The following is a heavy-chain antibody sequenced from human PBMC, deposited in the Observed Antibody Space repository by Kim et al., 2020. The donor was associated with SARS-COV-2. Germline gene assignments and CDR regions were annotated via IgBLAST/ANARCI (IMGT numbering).Heavy chain of an antibody. V-gene: IGHV4-59*01. Sequence: SETLSLTCTVSGGSISSYYWSWIRQPPGKGLEWIGYIYYSGSTNYNPSLKSRVTISVDTSKNQFSLKLSSVTAADTAVYYCARVIVGATIGAFDIWGQGTMVTVSS. CDR3: ARVIVGATIGAFDI. D-gene: IGHD1-26*01. CDR1: GGSISSYY. J-gene: IGHJ3*02. CDR2: IYYSGST.